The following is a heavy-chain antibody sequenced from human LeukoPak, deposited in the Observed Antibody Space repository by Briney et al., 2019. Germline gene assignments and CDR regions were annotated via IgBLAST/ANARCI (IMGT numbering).Heavy chain of an antibody. CDR3: ARYVQQQPEPY. CDR1: GFTFSSYT. D-gene: IGHD6-13*01. CDR2: ISSSSISI. Sequence: GGSLRLSCAASGFTFSSYTMNWVRQAPGKGLEWVSSISSSSISIYYADSVKGRFTIFRDNAKRSLYLQMNSLRAEDTAVYYCARYVQQQPEPYWGLGTLVTVSS. V-gene: IGHV3-21*01. J-gene: IGHJ4*02.